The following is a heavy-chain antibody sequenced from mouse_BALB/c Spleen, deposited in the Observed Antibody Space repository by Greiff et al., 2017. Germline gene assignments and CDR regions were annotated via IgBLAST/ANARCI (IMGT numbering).Heavy chain of an antibody. CDR2: IYPGDGDT. D-gene: IGHD2-4*01. J-gene: IGHJ1*01. CDR3: AEGLRGYFDV. CDR1: GYAFSSYW. Sequence: VKLMESGAELVRPGSSVKISCKASGYAFSSYWMNWVKQRPGQGLEWIGQIYPGDGDTNYNGKFKGKATLTADKSSSTAYMQLSSLTSEDSAVYFCAEGLRGYFDVWGAGTTVTVSS. V-gene: IGHV1-80*01.